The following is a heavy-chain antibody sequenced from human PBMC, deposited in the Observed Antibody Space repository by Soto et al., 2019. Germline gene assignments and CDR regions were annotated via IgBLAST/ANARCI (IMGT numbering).Heavy chain of an antibody. CDR1: GGSISSGGYS. V-gene: IGHV4-30-2*01. Sequence: PSETLSLTCAVSGGSISSGGYSWSWIRQPPGKGLEWIGYIYHSGSTYYNPSLKSRVTISVDRSKNQFSLKLSSVTAADTAVYYCARANYDSSGYYPSLFDFWGQGTLATVSS. J-gene: IGHJ4*02. CDR3: ARANYDSSGYYPSLFDF. D-gene: IGHD3-22*01. CDR2: IYHSGST.